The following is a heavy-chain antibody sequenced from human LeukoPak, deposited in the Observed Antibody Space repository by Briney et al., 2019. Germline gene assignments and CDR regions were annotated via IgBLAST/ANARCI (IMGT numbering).Heavy chain of an antibody. J-gene: IGHJ5*02. CDR2: INPNSGGT. V-gene: IGHV1-2*02. D-gene: IGHD3-3*01. CDR3: AREYTYDFWSGYHWFDP. CDR1: GYTFTGYY. Sequence: GASVKVSCKASGYTFTGYYMHWVRQAPGQGLEWMGWINPNSGGTNYAQKFQGRVTMTRDTSISTAYMGLSRLRSDDTAVYYCAREYTYDFWSGYHWFDPWGQGTLVTVSS.